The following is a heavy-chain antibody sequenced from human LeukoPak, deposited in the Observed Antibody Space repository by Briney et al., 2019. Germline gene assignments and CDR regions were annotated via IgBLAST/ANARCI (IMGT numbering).Heavy chain of an antibody. Sequence: GGSLRLSCTASGLTVSSSYMSWVRQAPGKGLEWVSIIYVSGTIYYADSVKGRFTISRDSSKNTLYLQMNSLSAEDTAVYYCADTRSYSFDYWGRGTLVAVSS. CDR2: IYVSGTI. CDR3: ADTRSYSFDY. J-gene: IGHJ4*02. CDR1: GLTVSSSY. V-gene: IGHV3-66*02. D-gene: IGHD3-10*01.